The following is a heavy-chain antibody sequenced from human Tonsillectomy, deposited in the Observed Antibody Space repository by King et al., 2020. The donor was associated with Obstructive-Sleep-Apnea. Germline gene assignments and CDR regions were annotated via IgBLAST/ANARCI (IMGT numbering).Heavy chain of an antibody. V-gene: IGHV3-48*04. J-gene: IGHJ4*02. CDR1: GFTFSSYS. CDR2: ISCESRAK. D-gene: IGHD1-26*01. CDR3: ARDEAWAFDY. Sequence: VQLVESGGDLVQPGGSLRLSCTASGFTFSSYSMNWFRQAPGKGLVLVSYISCESRAKYYADSIKGRSTISRDNAKNSLYLQMNSLSAEDTALYYCARDEAWAFDYWGQGTLVTVSS.